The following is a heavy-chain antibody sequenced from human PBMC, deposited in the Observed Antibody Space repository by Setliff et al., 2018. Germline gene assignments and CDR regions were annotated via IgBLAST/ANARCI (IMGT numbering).Heavy chain of an antibody. V-gene: IGHV1-46*01. Sequence: ASVKVSCKASGYTFISRYIHWVRQAPGQGLEWMGIIFTNGEMTYIAQKFQGRVTMTKDVSASTVYMELSSLRSEDTSVYYCARGQDNYGDCGSSFDHWGQGTPVTVSS. D-gene: IGHD4-17*01. CDR1: GYTFISRY. CDR3: ARGQDNYGDCGSSFDH. J-gene: IGHJ4*02. CDR2: IFTNGEMT.